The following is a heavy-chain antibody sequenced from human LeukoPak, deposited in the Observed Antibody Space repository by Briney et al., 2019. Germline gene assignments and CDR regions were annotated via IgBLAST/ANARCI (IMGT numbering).Heavy chain of an antibody. Sequence: SETLSLTCAVYGGSFSGYYWSWIRQPPGKGLEWIGEINHSGSTNYNPSLKSRVTISVDTSKNQFSLKLSSVTAADTAVYYCARGAPATHFDYWGQGTLVTVSS. CDR1: GGSFSGYY. CDR2: INHSGST. J-gene: IGHJ4*02. D-gene: IGHD2-15*01. CDR3: ARGAPATHFDY. V-gene: IGHV4-34*01.